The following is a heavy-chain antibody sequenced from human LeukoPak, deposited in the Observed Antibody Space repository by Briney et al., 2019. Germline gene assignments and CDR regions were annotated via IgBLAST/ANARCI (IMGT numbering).Heavy chain of an antibody. CDR1: GGSFSGYY. CDR2: INHSGST. Sequence: SETLSPTCAVYGGSFSGYYWSWIRQPPGKGLEWIGEINHSGSTNYNPSLKSRVTISVDTSKNQFSLKLSSVTAADTAVYYCARGLSSYGLDYWGQGTLVTVSS. CDR3: ARGLSSYGLDY. V-gene: IGHV4-34*01. D-gene: IGHD2/OR15-2a*01. J-gene: IGHJ4*02.